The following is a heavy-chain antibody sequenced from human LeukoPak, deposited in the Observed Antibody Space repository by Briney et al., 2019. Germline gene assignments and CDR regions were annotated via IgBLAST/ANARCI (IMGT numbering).Heavy chain of an antibody. CDR3: ARVTYYYDSSGYYYDY. D-gene: IGHD3-22*01. Sequence: GGSLRLSCAASGFTFDDYGMSWVRQAPGKGLEWVSGINWNGGSTGYADSVKGRFTISRDNAKNSLYLQMNSLRAEDTALYHCARVTYYYDSSGYYYDYWGQGTLVTVSS. CDR2: INWNGGST. J-gene: IGHJ4*02. V-gene: IGHV3-20*01. CDR1: GFTFDDYG.